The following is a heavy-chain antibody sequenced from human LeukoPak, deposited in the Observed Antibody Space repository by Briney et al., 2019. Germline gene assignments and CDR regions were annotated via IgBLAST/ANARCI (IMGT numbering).Heavy chain of an antibody. CDR1: GYTFTGYY. CDR2: INPNSGGT. J-gene: IGHJ6*03. V-gene: IGHV1-2*02. D-gene: IGHD3-3*01. CDR3: AASPRVLYYYYYMDV. Sequence: GASVKVSCKASGYTFTGYYMHWVRQAPGQGLEWMGWINPNSGGTNYAQKFQGRVTMTRDTSISTAYMELSSLRSEDTAVYYCAASPRVLYYYYYMDVWGKGTTVTISS.